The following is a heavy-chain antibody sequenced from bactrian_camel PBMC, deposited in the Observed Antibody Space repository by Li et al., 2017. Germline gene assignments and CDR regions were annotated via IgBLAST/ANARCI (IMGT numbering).Heavy chain of an antibody. Sequence: HVQLVESGGGSVQAGGSLRLSCAASGYTSRSTCVGWFRQAPGKEREGVAAIYAEDDSTYYSDSVKGRVTISLDKAKNTVDLQMNSLKPEDTAMYYCAADGGYGCWVRIGGSPILADDLAYWGQGTQVTVS. CDR3: AADGGYGCWVRIGGSPILADDLAY. V-gene: IGHV3S1*01. CDR2: IYAEDDST. CDR1: GYTSRSTC. J-gene: IGHJ6*01. D-gene: IGHD3*01.